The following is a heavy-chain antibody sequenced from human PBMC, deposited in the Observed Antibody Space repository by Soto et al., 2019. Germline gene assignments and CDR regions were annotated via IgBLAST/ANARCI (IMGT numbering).Heavy chain of an antibody. V-gene: IGHV4-39*02. CDR3: ATEGGVVDANWFGP. CDR1: GDSVTRSRYY. D-gene: IGHD3-22*01. J-gene: IGHJ5*02. CDR2: IYYSGST. Sequence: SETLSLTCTVSGDSVTRSRYYWAWIRQPPGKGLEWIGSIYYSGSTYYNPSLKSRITISIDTSKNQFSLNMNSMTAADTAVYYCATEGGVVDANWFGPWGQGTLVTVS.